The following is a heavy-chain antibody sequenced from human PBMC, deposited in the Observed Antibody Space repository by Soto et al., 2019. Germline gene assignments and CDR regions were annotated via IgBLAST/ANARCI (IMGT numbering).Heavy chain of an antibody. CDR1: GFTFSSYG. CDR2: ISYDGSNK. D-gene: IGHD1-26*01. J-gene: IGHJ4*02. Sequence: GGSLRLSCAASGFTFSSYGMHWVRQAPGKGLEWVAVISYDGSNKYYADSVKGRFTISRDNSKNTLYLQMNSLRAEDTAVYYCAKDKKIRSGSYFDYWGQGTLVTVSS. V-gene: IGHV3-30*18. CDR3: AKDKKIRSGSYFDY.